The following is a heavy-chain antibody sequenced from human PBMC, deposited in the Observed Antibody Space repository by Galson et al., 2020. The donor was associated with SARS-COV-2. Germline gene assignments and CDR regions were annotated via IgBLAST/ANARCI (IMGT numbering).Heavy chain of an antibody. V-gene: IGHV3-74*01. Sequence: GGSLRLSCAASGFTFSNFWMHWVRQAPGKGLVWVSRINSDGSSTTYADFMKGRFTSSRDNAKNTVYLQMNSLRAEDTAVYYCAILPPMITFGGVHYMDVWGKGTTVTVSS. J-gene: IGHJ6*03. CDR1: GFTFSNFW. CDR2: INSDGSST. D-gene: IGHD3-16*01. CDR3: AILPPMITFGGVHYMDV.